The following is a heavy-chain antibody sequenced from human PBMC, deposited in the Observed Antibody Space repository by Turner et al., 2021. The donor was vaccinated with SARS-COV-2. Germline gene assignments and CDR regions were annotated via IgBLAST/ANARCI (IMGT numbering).Heavy chain of an antibody. CDR1: GFPFSTYS. V-gene: IGHV3-48*01. J-gene: IGHJ4*02. CDR3: ASPFDY. Sequence: EVHLVESGGGLVQPGGSLRLSCVASGFPFSTYSMNWVRQATGKGLEWVSYIDSSSSTIYYADSVKGRFTISRDNAKNSLYLQMNSLRADDTAVYYCASPFDYWGQGTLVTVSS. CDR2: IDSSSSTI.